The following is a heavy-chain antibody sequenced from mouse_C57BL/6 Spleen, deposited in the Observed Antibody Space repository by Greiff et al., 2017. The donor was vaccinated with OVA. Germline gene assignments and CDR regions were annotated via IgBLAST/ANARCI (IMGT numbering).Heavy chain of an antibody. Sequence: QVQLQQPGAELVMPGASVKLSCKASGYTFTSYWMHWVKQRPGQGLEWIGEIDPSASYTNYNQKFKGKSTLTVDKSSSTAYMQLSSLTAEDSAVEYCARSGTLYNAMDYWGQGTSVTVSS. D-gene: IGHD3-1*01. CDR2: IDPSASYT. CDR3: ARSGTLYNAMDY. J-gene: IGHJ4*01. V-gene: IGHV1-69*01. CDR1: GYTFTSYW.